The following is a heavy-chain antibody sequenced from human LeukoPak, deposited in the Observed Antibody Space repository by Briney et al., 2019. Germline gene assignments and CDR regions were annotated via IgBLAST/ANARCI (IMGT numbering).Heavy chain of an antibody. CDR3: ARDKEWLLYDY. CDR2: ISWNSGTI. V-gene: IGHV3-9*01. CDR1: GFTFDDYA. D-gene: IGHD3-3*01. J-gene: IGHJ4*02. Sequence: GGSLRLSCAASGFTFDDYAMHWVRQAPGKGLEWVSGISWNSGTIGYADSVKGRFTISRDNAKNTLYLQMNSLRAEDTAVYYCARDKEWLLYDYWGQGTLVTVSS.